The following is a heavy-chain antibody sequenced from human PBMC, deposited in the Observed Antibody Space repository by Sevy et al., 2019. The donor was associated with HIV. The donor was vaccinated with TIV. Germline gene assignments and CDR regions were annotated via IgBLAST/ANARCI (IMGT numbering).Heavy chain of an antibody. D-gene: IGHD1-1*01. CDR1: GFTFSSYS. Sequence: GGSLRLSCAASGFTFSSYSMNWVRQAPGKGLEWVSSISSSSSYIYYADSVKGRFTISRDNAKNSLYLQMNSLRAEDTAVYYCAGDSERGGEADYWGQGTLVTVSS. J-gene: IGHJ4*02. CDR3: AGDSERGGEADY. V-gene: IGHV3-21*01. CDR2: ISSSSSYI.